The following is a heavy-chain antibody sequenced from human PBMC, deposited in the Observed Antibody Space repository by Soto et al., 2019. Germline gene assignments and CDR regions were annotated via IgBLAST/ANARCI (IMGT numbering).Heavy chain of an antibody. V-gene: IGHV3-74*01. CDR2: MNNDGSYI. CDR3: EKGGYRTASDF. Sequence: GGSLRLSCAASGFTFSSYWMYWVRQAPGKGLEWVSHMNNDGSYIIYAESVKGRFTFSRDNAKNTLYLQMNSLRAEDTAVYYCEKGGYRTASDFWGKGTLVPV. D-gene: IGHD6-13*01. J-gene: IGHJ3*01. CDR1: GFTFSSYW.